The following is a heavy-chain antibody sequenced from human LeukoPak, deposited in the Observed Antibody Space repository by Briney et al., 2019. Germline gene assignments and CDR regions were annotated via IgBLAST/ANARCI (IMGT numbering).Heavy chain of an antibody. Sequence: GGSLRLSCAASGFTFSSCAMTWVRQAPGKGLEWLAFIWYDEITKDYADSVKGRFTISRDNSKNTLYVQMNSLRADDTAVYYCAKDSSDYYFDYWGQGTLVTVSS. CDR2: IWYDEITK. J-gene: IGHJ4*02. CDR1: GFTFSSCA. D-gene: IGHD3-22*01. V-gene: IGHV3-30*02. CDR3: AKDSSDYYFDY.